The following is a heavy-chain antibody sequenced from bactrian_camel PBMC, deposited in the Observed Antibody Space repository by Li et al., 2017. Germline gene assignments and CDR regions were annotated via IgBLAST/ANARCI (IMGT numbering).Heavy chain of an antibody. J-gene: IGHJ4*01. Sequence: HVQLVESGGGSVQTGGSLALSCVAAKLTYSSNCMGWFRQAPGKEREGVAAILLRGDDTAYADAVKGRFTISEDNAKNTVYLQMNNLKPEDTAMYYCAAEPAPNTYCSGGQVPAFWFLVGQGTQVTVS. CDR1: KLTYSSNC. D-gene: IGHD2*01. CDR2: ILLRGDDT. V-gene: IGHV3-3*01.